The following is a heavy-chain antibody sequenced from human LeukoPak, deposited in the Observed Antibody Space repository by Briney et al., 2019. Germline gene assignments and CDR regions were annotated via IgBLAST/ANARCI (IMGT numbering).Heavy chain of an antibody. V-gene: IGHV4-59*01. D-gene: IGHD3-22*01. CDR3: ARGEDSSGYYPYYFDY. J-gene: IGHJ4*02. Sequence: SETLSLTCTVSGGSISSYYWSWIRQPPGKGLEWIGYIYYSGSTNYNPSLKSRVTISVDTSKNQFSLKLSSVTAADTAVYYCARGEDSSGYYPYYFDYWGQGTLVTVSS. CDR2: IYYSGST. CDR1: GGSISSYY.